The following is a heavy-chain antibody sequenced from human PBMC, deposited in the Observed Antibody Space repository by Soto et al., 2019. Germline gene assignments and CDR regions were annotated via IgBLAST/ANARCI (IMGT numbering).Heavy chain of an antibody. J-gene: IGHJ4*02. Sequence: VQLVESGGGVVQPGRSLRLSCAASGFTFSSYAMHWVRQAPGKGLEWVAVISYDGSNKYYADSVKGRFTISRDNAKNTLYLQMNSLRAEDTAVYYCAREGLWPDYWGQGTLVTVSS. D-gene: IGHD3-10*01. CDR3: AREGLWPDY. CDR1: GFTFSSYA. CDR2: ISYDGSNK. V-gene: IGHV3-30-3*01.